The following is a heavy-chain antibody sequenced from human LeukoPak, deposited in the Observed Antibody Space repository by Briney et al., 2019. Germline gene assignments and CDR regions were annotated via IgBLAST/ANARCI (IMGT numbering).Heavy chain of an antibody. CDR1: GFTFSSYG. D-gene: IGHD4-17*01. CDR3: AKELYGDYDNYGMDV. J-gene: IGHJ6*02. Sequence: PGVSLRLSCAASGFTFSSYGMHWVRQAPGKGLEWVAVISYDGSNKYYADSVKGRFTISRDNSKNTLYLQMNSLRAEDTAVYYCAKELYGDYDNYGMDVWGQGTTVTVSS. V-gene: IGHV3-30*18. CDR2: ISYDGSNK.